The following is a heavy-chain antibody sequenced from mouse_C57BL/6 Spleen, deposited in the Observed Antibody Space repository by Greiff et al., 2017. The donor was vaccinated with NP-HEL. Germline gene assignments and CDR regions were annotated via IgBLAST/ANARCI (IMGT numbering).Heavy chain of an antibody. CDR3: ARRTVVAPYYFDY. D-gene: IGHD1-1*01. J-gene: IGHJ2*01. Sequence: QVQLKQSGAELAKPGASVKLSCKASGYTFTSYWMHWVKQRPGQGLEWIGYINPSSGYTKYNQKFKDKATLTADKSSSTAYMQLSSLTYEDSAVYYCARRTVVAPYYFDYWGQGTTLTVSS. CDR2: INPSSGYT. V-gene: IGHV1-7*01. CDR1: GYTFTSYW.